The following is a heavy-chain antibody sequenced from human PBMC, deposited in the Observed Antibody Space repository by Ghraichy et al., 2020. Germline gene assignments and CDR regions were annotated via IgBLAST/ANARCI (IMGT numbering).Heavy chain of an antibody. CDR1: GYTFTGYY. D-gene: IGHD2-15*01. CDR3: AKALLFCSGGGCLPLHPFDF. J-gene: IGHJ4*02. Sequence: ASVKVSCKASGYTFTGYYIHWVRQAPGQGLEWMGWINPNSGGTNYAQKFQGRVTMTRDTSISTAYMELSSLRSDDTAVYYCAKALLFCSGGGCLPLHPFDFWGQGNLVTISS. CDR2: INPNSGGT. V-gene: IGHV1-2*02.